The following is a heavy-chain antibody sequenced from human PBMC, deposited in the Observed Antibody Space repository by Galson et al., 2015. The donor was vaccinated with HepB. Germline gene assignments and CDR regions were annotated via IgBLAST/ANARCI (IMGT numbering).Heavy chain of an antibody. CDR2: ISYDGRNK. Sequence: SLRLSCAASGFTFSTYAMHWVRQAPGKGLEWVALISYDGRNKYYTAFVKGRFTISRDNSNNTLHLQVNSLRAEDTAVYYCAKEAGDYYYYGMDVWGQGTTVTVSS. CDR3: AKEAGDYYYYGMDV. CDR1: GFTFSTYA. J-gene: IGHJ6*02. V-gene: IGHV3-30*04.